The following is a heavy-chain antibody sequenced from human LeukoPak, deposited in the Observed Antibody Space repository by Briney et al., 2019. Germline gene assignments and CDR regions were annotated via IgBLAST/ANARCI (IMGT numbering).Heavy chain of an antibody. V-gene: IGHV4-4*02. CDR1: LDSTTSNF. J-gene: IGHJ4*02. CDR3: AREFVGGFNPGAY. CDR2: IHRSGST. Sequence: SETLSLTCTVSLDSTTSNFWSWVRQPPGKGLEWIGEIHRSGSTNYNPSLQSRVTISIDRSKNQIALELSSVTAADTAVYYCAREFVGGFNPGAYWGQGTLVTVSS. D-gene: IGHD1-14*01.